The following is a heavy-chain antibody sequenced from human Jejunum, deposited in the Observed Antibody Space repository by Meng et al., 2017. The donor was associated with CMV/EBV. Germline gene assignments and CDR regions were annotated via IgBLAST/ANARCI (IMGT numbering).Heavy chain of an antibody. CDR2: ISATTTAI. V-gene: IGHV3-48*03. CDR3: VRGGSSATLKYFDF. CDR1: GFTFSSYE. D-gene: IGHD2/OR15-2a*01. J-gene: IGHJ4*02. Sequence: GFTFSSYEMNWVRQIPGKGLEWISYISATTTAIYYADSVKGRFTISRDNVKNSLYLLMESLRADDTAIYYCVRGGSSATLKYFDFWGQGALVTVSS.